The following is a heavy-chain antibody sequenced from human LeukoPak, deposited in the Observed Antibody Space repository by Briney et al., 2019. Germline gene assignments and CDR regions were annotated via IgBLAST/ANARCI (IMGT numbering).Heavy chain of an antibody. CDR1: GYTFTRYG. D-gene: IGHD1-7*01. CDR3: ARDHSNWNYAPDF. CDR2: ISASNGNT. V-gene: IGHV1-18*01. J-gene: IGHJ4*02. Sequence: ASVKVSCKASGYTFTRYGISWVRQAHGQGLQWLGWISASNGNTNYAQKFRDRVAMSTDTSTGTAYLDVRSLTSDDTAVYYCARDHSNWNYAPDFWGQGTLVIVSS.